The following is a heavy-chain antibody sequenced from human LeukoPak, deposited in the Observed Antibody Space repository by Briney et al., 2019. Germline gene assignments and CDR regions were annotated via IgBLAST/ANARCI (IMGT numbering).Heavy chain of an antibody. Sequence: GGSLRLSCAASGFTFSNYAMHWVRQAPGKGLEWVAVISYDGTNKYYPDSVKGRFTISRDNSYNTLYLQVDRLTAEDTAVYYCAKESTTYYYYGMHVWGQGTTVTVSS. CDR2: ISYDGTNK. J-gene: IGHJ6*02. V-gene: IGHV3-30*18. D-gene: IGHD2/OR15-2a*01. CDR1: GFTFSNYA. CDR3: AKESTTYYYYGMHV.